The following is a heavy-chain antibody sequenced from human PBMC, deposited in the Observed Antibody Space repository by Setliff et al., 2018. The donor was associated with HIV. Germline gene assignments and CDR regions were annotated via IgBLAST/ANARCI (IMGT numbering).Heavy chain of an antibody. Sequence: ASVKVSCKASGGTFTSYGISWVRQAPGQGREWMGWISAYNGNTNYAQKLQGRVTMTTDTSTSTAYMELRSLRSDDTAVYYCARMIVLSASSPPNAFDIWGQGTMVTVSS. D-gene: IGHD3-22*01. V-gene: IGHV1-18*01. J-gene: IGHJ3*02. CDR3: ARMIVLSASSPPNAFDI. CDR2: ISAYNGNT. CDR1: GGTFTSYG.